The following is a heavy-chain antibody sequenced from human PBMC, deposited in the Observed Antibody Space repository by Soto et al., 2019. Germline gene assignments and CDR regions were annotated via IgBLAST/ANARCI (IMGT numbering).Heavy chain of an antibody. D-gene: IGHD4-17*01. V-gene: IGHV4-59*01. Sequence: SETLSLTCTVSGGSISSYYWIWIRQPPGKGLEWIGYISYSGSTNYNPSLKSRPTISVDTSKNQSSLKLRSVTAADTAVYYCARASPYGDYALDYWGQGTPVTVSS. J-gene: IGHJ4*02. CDR3: ARASPYGDYALDY. CDR2: ISYSGST. CDR1: GGSISSYY.